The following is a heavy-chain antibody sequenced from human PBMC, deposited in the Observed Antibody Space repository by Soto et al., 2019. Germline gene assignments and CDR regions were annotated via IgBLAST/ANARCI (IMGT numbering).Heavy chain of an antibody. Sequence: PGGSLRLSCAASGFTFSSYAMRWVRQAPGKGLEWVSAIGSGGSTYYADSVKGRFTISRDNSKNTLYLQMNSLRAEDTAVYYCAKPGSMYKDYSYYMDVWGKGTTVTVAS. D-gene: IGHD1-1*01. CDR3: AKPGSMYKDYSYYMDV. V-gene: IGHV3-23*01. CDR1: GFTFSSYA. J-gene: IGHJ6*03. CDR2: IGSGGST.